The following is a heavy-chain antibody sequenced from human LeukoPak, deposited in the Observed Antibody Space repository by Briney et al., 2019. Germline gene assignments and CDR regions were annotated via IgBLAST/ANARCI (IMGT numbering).Heavy chain of an antibody. Sequence: PGGSLRLSCAASGFTFSDYSMNWVRQAPGKGLEWVSYINSRSTTIFYADSMKGRFTISRDNAKNSLYLQMNSLRDEDTAVYYCARDEGFWSGSNYYRNHWFDPWGQGTLVTVSS. CDR1: GFTFSDYS. J-gene: IGHJ5*02. CDR3: ARDEGFWSGSNYYRNHWFDP. CDR2: INSRSTTI. D-gene: IGHD3-3*01. V-gene: IGHV3-48*02.